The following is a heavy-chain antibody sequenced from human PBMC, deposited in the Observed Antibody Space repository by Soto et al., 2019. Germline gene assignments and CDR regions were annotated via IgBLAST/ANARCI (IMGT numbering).Heavy chain of an antibody. D-gene: IGHD4-17*01. CDR1: GFTFKSYG. Sequence: GVSLRLSCAASGFTFKSYGMNWVRQSPGKGLEWLSYISDSGGNIHYADSVKGRFTISRDNAKNSLYVQMNSLRAEDTALYYCARHSDYGNYFDPWGQGTLVTVSS. CDR3: ARHSDYGNYFDP. J-gene: IGHJ5*02. CDR2: ISDSGGNI. V-gene: IGHV3-48*03.